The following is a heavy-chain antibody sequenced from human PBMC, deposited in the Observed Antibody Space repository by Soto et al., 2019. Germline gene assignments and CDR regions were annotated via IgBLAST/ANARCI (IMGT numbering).Heavy chain of an antibody. V-gene: IGHV3-21*01. D-gene: IGHD2-2*01. CDR3: AKDSTPFLGDYYYYYGMDV. Sequence: PGGSLRLSCAASGFTFSSYSMNWVRQAPGKGLEWVSSISSSSSYIYYADSVKGRFTISRDNAKNSLYLQMNSLRAEDTAVYYCAKDSTPFLGDYYYYYGMDVWGQGTTVTVSS. CDR2: ISSSSSYI. CDR1: GFTFSSYS. J-gene: IGHJ6*02.